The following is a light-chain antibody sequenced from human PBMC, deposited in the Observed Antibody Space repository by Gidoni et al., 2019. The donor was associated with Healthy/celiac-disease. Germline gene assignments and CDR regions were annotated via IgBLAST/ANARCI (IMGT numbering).Light chain of an antibody. V-gene: IGKV1-5*03. CDR1: QSISSW. CDR2: KAS. J-gene: IGKJ4*01. CDR3: QQYNSYLLT. Sequence: EIQMTQSPSTLSASVGDRVTITCRARQSISSWFAWYQQKPGKAPKLLIYKASSLESVVPSRFSGSGSGTEFTLTISSLQPDDVATYYCQQYNSYLLTFXGXTKVEIK.